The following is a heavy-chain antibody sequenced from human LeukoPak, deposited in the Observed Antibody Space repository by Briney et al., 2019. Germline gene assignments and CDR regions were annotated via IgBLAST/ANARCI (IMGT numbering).Heavy chain of an antibody. Sequence: PGGSLTLSCAASGFTFSNYWMHWVRQAPGKGLVWVSRINSDGRSTSYAYSVKGRFTISRDNAKNSLYLQMNSLRADDTAVYYCARVPHCGDYVHYYFDYWGQGTMVTVSS. J-gene: IGHJ4*02. CDR1: GFTFSNYW. CDR2: INSDGRST. D-gene: IGHD4-17*01. CDR3: ARVPHCGDYVHYYFDY. V-gene: IGHV3-74*01.